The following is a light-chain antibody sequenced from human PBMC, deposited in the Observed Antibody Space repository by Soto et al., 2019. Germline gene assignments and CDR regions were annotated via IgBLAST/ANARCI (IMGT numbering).Light chain of an antibody. CDR1: QSLIHSDGNTY. CDR2: EVS. J-gene: IGKJ1*01. Sequence: DVVMTQSPLSLPVTLGQPASISCRSSQSLIHSDGNTYLSWFQQRPGQSPRRLLDEVSDRDSGVPGRFSGSGSGSDCTLRISAVEAEEVGVYYCMQGTHWPRTFGPGTEVEIK. V-gene: IGKV2-30*02. CDR3: MQGTHWPRT.